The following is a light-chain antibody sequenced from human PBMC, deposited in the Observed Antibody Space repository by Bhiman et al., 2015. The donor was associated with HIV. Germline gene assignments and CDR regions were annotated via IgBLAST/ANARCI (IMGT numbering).Light chain of an antibody. CDR2: DVS. J-gene: IGLJ1*01. Sequence: QSALTQPASVSGSPGQSITISCTGTSSDVGVYNYVSWYQQHPGKAPKLMIYDVSIRPSGVSNRFSGSKSGNTASLTISGLQAEDEADYYCSSHTSRDLQVFGSGTTVTVL. CDR3: SSHTSRDLQV. CDR1: SSDVGVYNY. V-gene: IGLV2-14*03.